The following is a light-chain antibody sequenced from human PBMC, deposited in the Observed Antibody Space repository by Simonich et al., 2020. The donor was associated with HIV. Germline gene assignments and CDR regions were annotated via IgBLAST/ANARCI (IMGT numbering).Light chain of an antibody. J-gene: IGKJ3*01. V-gene: IGKV3-11*01. CDR1: QSVSSY. Sequence: EIVLTQSPATLSLSPGERATLSCRASQSVSSYFAWYQQKPGQAPRLLLYDASNRATGIPARFSGSGSGTDFTLTISSLEPEDFAVYYCQQYNNWPSPFTFGPGTKVDIK. CDR3: QQYNNWPSPFT. CDR2: DAS.